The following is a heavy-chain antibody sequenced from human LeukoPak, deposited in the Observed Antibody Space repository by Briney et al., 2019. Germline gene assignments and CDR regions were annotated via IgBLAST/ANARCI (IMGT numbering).Heavy chain of an antibody. V-gene: IGHV3-74*01. D-gene: IGHD3-3*01. CDR3: AREPEVYDFWSGYTPRPFDY. CDR2: INTDGSST. CDR1: GFTFSSYS. J-gene: IGHJ4*02. Sequence: GGSLRLSCAASGFTFSSYSMNWVRQAPGKGLVWVSRINTDGSSTSYADSVKGRFTISRDNAKNTLYLQMNSLRAEDTAVYYCAREPEVYDFWSGYTPRPFDYWGQGTLVTVSS.